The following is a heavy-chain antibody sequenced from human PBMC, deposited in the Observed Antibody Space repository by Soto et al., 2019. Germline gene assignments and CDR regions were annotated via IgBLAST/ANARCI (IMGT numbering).Heavy chain of an antibody. CDR2: ITSTGASI. V-gene: IGHV3-48*03. Sequence: PGGSLRLSCAASGFTFSNFEMNWVRQAPGKGLEWVSYITSTGASIYYADSVKGRFTISRDNAKNSLFLQMNRLRAEDTAVYYCARGNSPVNVFWSHGTLVTVSS. J-gene: IGHJ4*01. CDR1: GFTFSNFE. D-gene: IGHD3-16*02. CDR3: ARGNSPVNVF.